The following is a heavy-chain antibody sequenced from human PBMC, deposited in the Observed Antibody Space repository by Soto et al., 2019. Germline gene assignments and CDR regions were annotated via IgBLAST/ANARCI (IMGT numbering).Heavy chain of an antibody. J-gene: IGHJ4*02. CDR3: VGRSSSWMGYFDY. CDR1: GGSISSGGYY. D-gene: IGHD6-13*01. V-gene: IGHV4-31*03. CDR2: IYYSGST. Sequence: PSETLSLTCTVSGGSISSGGYYWSWIRQHPGKGLEWIGYIYYSGSTYYNPSLKSRVTISVDTSKNQFSLKLSSVTAADTAVYYCVGRSSSWMGYFDYWGKGTLVTVSS.